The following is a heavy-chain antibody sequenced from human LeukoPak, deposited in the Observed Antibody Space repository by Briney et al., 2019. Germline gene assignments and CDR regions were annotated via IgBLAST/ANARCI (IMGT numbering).Heavy chain of an antibody. J-gene: IGHJ4*02. CDR3: ARGHQRPDY. Sequence: GGSLRLSCAASGFTFSTYTMNRVRQAPGKGLEWVSSISSSSNNINYADSVKGRFTISRDNAMNSVHLQMNSLRVEDTAVYYCARGHQRPDYWGQGTLITVSS. V-gene: IGHV3-21*01. D-gene: IGHD6-25*01. CDR1: GFTFSTYT. CDR2: ISSSSNNI.